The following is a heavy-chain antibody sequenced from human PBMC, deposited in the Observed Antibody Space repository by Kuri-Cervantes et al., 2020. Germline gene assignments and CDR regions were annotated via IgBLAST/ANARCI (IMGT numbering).Heavy chain of an antibody. V-gene: IGHV3-7*04. Sequence: GGSLRLSCTVSGVPINSDYWSWVRQAPGKGLEWVANIKQDGSQKYYVDSVKGRFTISRDNAKNSLYLQINGLRAEDTAVYYCARDGDGYGVFDIWGQGTMVTVSS. D-gene: IGHD5-24*01. CDR2: IKQDGSQK. CDR1: GVPINSDY. J-gene: IGHJ3*02. CDR3: ARDGDGYGVFDI.